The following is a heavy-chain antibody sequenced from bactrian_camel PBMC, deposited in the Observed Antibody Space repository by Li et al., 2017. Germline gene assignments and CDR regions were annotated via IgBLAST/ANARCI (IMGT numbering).Heavy chain of an antibody. CDR1: GFTFSKYW. CDR3: VTSYGTRWYVFSY. CDR2: TNPSPSTA. Sequence: QLVESGGGLVQPGGSLRLSCAVSGFTFSKYWMNWVRQAPGKGLEWVSTTNPSPSTAYYADSLKGRFTISRDNAKNTVYLQMNSLKPEDTAVYYCVTSYGTRWYVFSYWGQGTQVTVS. D-gene: IGHD6*01. V-gene: IGHV3S25*01. J-gene: IGHJ6*01.